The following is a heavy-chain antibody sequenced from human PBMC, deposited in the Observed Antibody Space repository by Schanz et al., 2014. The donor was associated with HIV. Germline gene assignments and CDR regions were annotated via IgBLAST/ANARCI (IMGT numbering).Heavy chain of an antibody. CDR1: GYNFRGYG. V-gene: IGHV3-30*18. J-gene: IGHJ4*02. D-gene: IGHD6-19*01. CDR3: AKDRTDSGWYKEGPRELGE. Sequence: VQLLESGGGAVRPGGSLRLSCAASGYNFRGYGMNWVRQAPGKGLEWVAGISYDGSNKYYADSVKGRFTISRDSFNNTLYLHMSSLRAEDTAVYFCAKDRTDSGWYKEGPRELGEWGQGTLVTVSS. CDR2: ISYDGSNK.